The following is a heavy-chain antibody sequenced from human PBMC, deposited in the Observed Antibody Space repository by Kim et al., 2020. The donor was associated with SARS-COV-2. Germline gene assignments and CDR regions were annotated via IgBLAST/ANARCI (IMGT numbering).Heavy chain of an antibody. CDR3: ARDYSSGYYHLDY. J-gene: IGHJ4*02. V-gene: IGHV3-53*01. Sequence: YADSVKGRFPISRDNSKNTLYLQMNSLRAEDTAVYYCARDYSSGYYHLDYWGQGTLVTVSS. D-gene: IGHD3-22*01.